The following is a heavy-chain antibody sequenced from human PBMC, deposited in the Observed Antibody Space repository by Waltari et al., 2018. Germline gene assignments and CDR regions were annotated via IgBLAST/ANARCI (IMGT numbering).Heavy chain of an antibody. CDR1: GGSISSHY. CDR2: IYYSGST. D-gene: IGHD6-6*01. J-gene: IGHJ5*02. Sequence: QVQLQESGPGLVKPSETLSLTCTVSGGSISSHYWSWIRQPPGKGLEWIGYIYYSGSTNYTPSLKSRVTISVDTSKNQFSLKLSSVTAADTAVYYCATSSIAAKNWFDPWGQGTLVTVSS. V-gene: IGHV4-59*11. CDR3: ATSSIAAKNWFDP.